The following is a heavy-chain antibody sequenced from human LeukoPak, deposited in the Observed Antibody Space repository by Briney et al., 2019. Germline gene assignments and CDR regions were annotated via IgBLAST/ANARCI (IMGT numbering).Heavy chain of an antibody. CDR3: AKASSSWFDYYYGMDV. D-gene: IGHD6-13*01. Sequence: GRSLRPSCAASGFTFSSYGMRWVRQAPGKGLEWVAVISYDGSNKYYADSVKGRFTISRDNSKNTLYLQMNSLRAEDTAVYYCAKASSSWFDYYYGMDVWGQGTTVTVSS. J-gene: IGHJ6*02. CDR2: ISYDGSNK. CDR1: GFTFSSYG. V-gene: IGHV3-30*18.